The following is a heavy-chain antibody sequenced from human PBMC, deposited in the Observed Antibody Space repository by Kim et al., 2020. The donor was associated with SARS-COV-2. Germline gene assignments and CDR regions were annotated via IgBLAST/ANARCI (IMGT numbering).Heavy chain of an antibody. J-gene: IGHJ4*02. D-gene: IGHD3-22*01. Sequence: SETLSLTCTVSGGSISSNSYYWGWIRQPPGKGLEWIGSIYYSGSNNYNPPLKSRVTISVDTSKNQFSLKLSSVTAAATAVYYCARHIYDSSGSADYWGQGTLVTVSS. V-gene: IGHV4-39*01. CDR3: ARHIYDSSGSADY. CDR1: GGSISSNSYY. CDR2: IYYSGSN.